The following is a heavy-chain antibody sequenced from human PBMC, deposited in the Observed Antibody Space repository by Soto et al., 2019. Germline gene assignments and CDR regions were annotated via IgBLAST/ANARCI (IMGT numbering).Heavy chain of an antibody. J-gene: IGHJ5*02. CDR1: GYTFTCYG. CDR2: ISAYNGNT. Sequence: ASVKVSCKASGYTFTCYGISWVRQAPGQGLEWMGWISAYNGNTNYAQKLQGRVTMTTDTSTSTAYMELRSLRSDDTAVYYCARVKGSGWLNWFDPWGQGTPVTVSP. CDR3: ARVKGSGWLNWFDP. D-gene: IGHD6-19*01. V-gene: IGHV1-18*01.